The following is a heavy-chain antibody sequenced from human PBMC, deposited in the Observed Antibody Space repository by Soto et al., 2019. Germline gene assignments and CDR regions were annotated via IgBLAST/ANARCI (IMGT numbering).Heavy chain of an antibody. CDR2: MNPNSGNT. V-gene: IGHV1-8*01. CDR1: GYTFTSYD. D-gene: IGHD5-12*01. CDR3: ARGYSGYDYSIGYYYGMDV. J-gene: IGHJ6*02. Sequence: VKVSCKASGYTFTSYDINWVRQATGQGLEWMGWMNPNSGNTGYAQKFQGRVTMTRNTSISTAYMELSSLRSEDTAVYYCARGYSGYDYSIGYYYGMDVWGQGTTVTVSS.